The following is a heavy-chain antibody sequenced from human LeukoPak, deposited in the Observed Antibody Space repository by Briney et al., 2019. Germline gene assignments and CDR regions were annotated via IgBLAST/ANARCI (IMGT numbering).Heavy chain of an antibody. D-gene: IGHD1-1*01. J-gene: IGHJ6*02. CDR3: ARDSGTQYSYYYYGMDV. CDR1: GFTFSDYY. CDR2: ISSSGSTI. Sequence: PGGSLRLSCAASGFTFSDYYMSWIRQAPGKGLVWVSYISSSGSTIYYADSVKGRFTISRDNAKNSLYLQMNSLRAEDTAVYYCARDSGTQYSYYYYGMDVWGQGTTVTVSS. V-gene: IGHV3-11*01.